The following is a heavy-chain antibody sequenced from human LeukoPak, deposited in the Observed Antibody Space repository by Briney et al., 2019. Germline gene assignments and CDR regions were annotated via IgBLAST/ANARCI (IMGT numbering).Heavy chain of an antibody. CDR2: IGTAGDP. J-gene: IGHJ4*02. CDR1: GFTFSGYD. V-gene: IGHV3-13*05. D-gene: IGHD5-18*01. CDR3: ARGVSYGSLYYFDY. Sequence: TGGSLRLSCAASGFTFSGYDMHWVRQATGKGLEWVSAIGTAGDPYYPGSVKGRFTISRENAKNSLYLQMNSLRAGDTAVYYCARGVSYGSLYYFDYWGQGTLVTVSS.